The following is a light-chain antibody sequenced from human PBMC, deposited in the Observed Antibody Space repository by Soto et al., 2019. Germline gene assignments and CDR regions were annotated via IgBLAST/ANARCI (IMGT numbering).Light chain of an antibody. CDR2: GAS. CDR3: QQYVNWPKT. Sequence: EIVLTQSPVTLSLSPGERATLSCRASQSVRSDYVAWYQQKLGQAPRLLIYGASSRATGIPDRFSGSGSGTEFTLTISSLQSEDYGVYFCQQYVNWPKTFGHGTKV. CDR1: QSVRSDY. V-gene: IGKV3-20*01. J-gene: IGKJ1*01.